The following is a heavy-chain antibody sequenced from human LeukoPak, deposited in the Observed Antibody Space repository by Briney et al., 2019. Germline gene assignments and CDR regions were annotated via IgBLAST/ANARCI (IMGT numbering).Heavy chain of an antibody. CDR3: ARVDSTYYYYGMDV. V-gene: IGHV1-18*01. D-gene: IGHD2-21*01. CDR1: GYTFTSYG. J-gene: IGHJ6*02. CDR2: ISAYNGNT. Sequence: ASVKVSCKASGYTFTSYGISWVRQAPGQGLEWMGWISAYNGNTNYAQKLQGRVTMTTDTSTSTAYMELRSLRSDDTAVYYCARVDSTYYYYGMDVWGQGTTVTVSS.